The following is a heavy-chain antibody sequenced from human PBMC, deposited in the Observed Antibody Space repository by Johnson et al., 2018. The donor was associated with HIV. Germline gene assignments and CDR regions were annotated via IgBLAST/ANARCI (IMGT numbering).Heavy chain of an antibody. V-gene: IGHV3-30*18. D-gene: IGHD3-16*01. Sequence: VESGGGVVQPGRSLRLSCAASGFTFSSYAMHWVRPAPGKGLEWVAVISYDGSNKSYADSVKGRFNISRDNSKNALYLQMNSLRSEDTAVYYCAKPPSMGADAFDIWGQGTMVTVSS. CDR3: AKPPSMGADAFDI. CDR2: ISYDGSNK. J-gene: IGHJ3*02. CDR1: GFTFSSYA.